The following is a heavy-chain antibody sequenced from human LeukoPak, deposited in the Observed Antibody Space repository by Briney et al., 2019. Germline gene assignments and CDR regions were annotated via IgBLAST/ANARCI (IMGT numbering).Heavy chain of an antibody. CDR2: ISYDGSNK. J-gene: IGHJ4*02. Sequence: GASLRLSCAASGFTFSSYAMSWVRQAPGKGLEWVAVISYDGSNKYYADSVKGRFTISRDNSKNTLYLQMNSLRAEDTAVYYCGSGWDGDYWGQGTLVTVSS. CDR1: GFTFSSYA. D-gene: IGHD6-19*01. V-gene: IGHV3-30*04. CDR3: GSGWDGDY.